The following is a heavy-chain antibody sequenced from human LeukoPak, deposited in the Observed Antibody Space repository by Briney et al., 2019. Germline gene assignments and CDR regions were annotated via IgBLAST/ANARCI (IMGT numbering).Heavy chain of an antibody. CDR2: IYTSGST. D-gene: IGHD3-3*01. CDR3: ARERRYDFWSGLGYNWFDP. V-gene: IGHV4-61*02. J-gene: IGHJ5*02. CDR1: VGSISRCSYY. Sequence: PSQTLSLTRTVSVGSISRCSYYCSSIRQPAGKGREWIGRIYTSGSTNYHPSLKSQVPTPVDTSKNQFSLKLSSVTAADTAVYYCARERRYDFWSGLGYNWFDPWGQGTLVAVSS.